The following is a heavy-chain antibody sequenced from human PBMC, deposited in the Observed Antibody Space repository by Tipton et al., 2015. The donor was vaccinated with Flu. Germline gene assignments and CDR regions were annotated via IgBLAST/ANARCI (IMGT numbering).Heavy chain of an antibody. Sequence: TLSLTCTVSGGSISDYYWSWVRQPAGKGLEWIGRVYSTGGTNYNPSLKSRVTMSVDTSKNQFSLKLSSMTAADTAVYYCARDYSGSNWGFDYWGQGTLVTVSS. CDR2: VYSTGGT. D-gene: IGHD1-26*01. CDR3: ARDYSGSNWGFDY. J-gene: IGHJ4*02. CDR1: GGSISDYY. V-gene: IGHV4-4*07.